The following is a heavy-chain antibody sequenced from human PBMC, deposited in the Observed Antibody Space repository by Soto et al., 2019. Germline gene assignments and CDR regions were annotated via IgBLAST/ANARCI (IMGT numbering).Heavy chain of an antibody. V-gene: IGHV5-10-1*01. CDR3: ARLTNYSSGPHYYYYGMDV. CDR1: GYSFTSYW. D-gene: IGHD6-19*01. CDR2: IDPSDSYT. J-gene: IGHJ6*02. Sequence: PGESLKISCKGSGYSFTSYWISWVRQMPGKGLEWMGRIDPSDSYTNYSPSFQGHVTISADKSISTAYLQWSSLKASDTAMYYCARLTNYSSGPHYYYYGMDVWGQGTTVTVSS.